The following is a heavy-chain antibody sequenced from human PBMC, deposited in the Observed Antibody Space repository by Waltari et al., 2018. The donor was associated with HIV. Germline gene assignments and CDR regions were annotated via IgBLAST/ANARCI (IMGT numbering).Heavy chain of an antibody. J-gene: IGHJ4*02. CDR2: STHRVST. V-gene: IGHV4-34*01. Sequence: QVQLQQWGAGLLKPSETLSLTCAVSGGSFNDYYWNWIRQSPGKGLGWIGHSTHRVSTSYEPSLNSRVTVSVNRYKDHFSLKLDSVTAADAAIYFCARCAPLWGFALPGTLGYFDSWGQGTLVTVSS. CDR3: ARCAPLWGFALPGTLGYFDS. CDR1: GGSFNDYY. D-gene: IGHD3-16*01.